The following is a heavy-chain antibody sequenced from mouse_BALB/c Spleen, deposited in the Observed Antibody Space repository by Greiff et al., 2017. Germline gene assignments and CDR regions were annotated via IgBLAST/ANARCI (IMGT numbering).Heavy chain of an antibody. V-gene: IGHV1-69*02. CDR1: GYTFTSYW. D-gene: IGHD1-1*01. J-gene: IGHJ2*01. CDR2: IYPSDSYT. CDR3: TKGPYYGSSYFDY. Sequence: QVQLQQPGAELVRPGASVKLSCTASGYTFTSYWINWVKQRPGQGLEWIGNIYPSDSYTNYNQKFKDKATLTVDKSSSTAYMQLSSPTSEDSAVYYCTKGPYYGSSYFDYWGQGTTLTVSS.